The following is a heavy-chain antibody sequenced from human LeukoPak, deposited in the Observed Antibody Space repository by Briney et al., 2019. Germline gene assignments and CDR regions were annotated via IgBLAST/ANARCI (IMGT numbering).Heavy chain of an antibody. CDR1: GYSIGSGYY. Sequence: SESLSLTCPVSGYSIGSGYYGGWIRQAPGRGLAWLARIYHSGSTHYNPSLNSRVTIPLHTSKNQFPLNANSVNAADTAVYYCARVRITATNSFDYWGQGALVTVPS. J-gene: IGHJ4*02. CDR2: IYHSGST. D-gene: IGHD4-11*01. V-gene: IGHV4-38-2*02. CDR3: ARVRITATNSFDY.